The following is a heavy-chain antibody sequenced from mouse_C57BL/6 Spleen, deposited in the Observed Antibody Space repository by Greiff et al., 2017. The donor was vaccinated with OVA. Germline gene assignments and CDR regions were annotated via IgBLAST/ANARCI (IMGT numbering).Heavy chain of an antibody. D-gene: IGHD1-1*01. J-gene: IGHJ1*03. CDR3: ARPLNYGSSYGYFDV. V-gene: IGHV1-18*01. CDR2: INPNNGGT. CDR1: GYTFTDYN. Sequence: EVQLQQSGPELVKPGASVKIPCKASGYTFTDYNMDWVKQSHGKSLEWIGDINPNNGGTIYNQKFKGKATLTVDKSSSTAYMELRSLTSEDTAVYYCARPLNYGSSYGYFDVWGTGTTVTVSS.